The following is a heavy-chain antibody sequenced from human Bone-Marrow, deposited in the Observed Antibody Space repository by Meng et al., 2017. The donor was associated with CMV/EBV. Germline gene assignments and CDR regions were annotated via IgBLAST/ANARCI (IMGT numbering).Heavy chain of an antibody. D-gene: IGHD6-6*01. CDR1: GYTFTSYG. CDR2: ISAYNGNT. V-gene: IGHV1-18*01. J-gene: IGHJ1*01. Sequence: QVQVVYSWAEVKKPGASVKVSCKASGYTFTSYGISWVRQAPGQGLEWMGWISAYNGNTNYAQKLQGRVTMTTDTSTSTAYMELRSLRSEDTAVYYCARDSGEYSSFVGYFQHWGQGTLVTVSS. CDR3: ARDSGEYSSFVGYFQH.